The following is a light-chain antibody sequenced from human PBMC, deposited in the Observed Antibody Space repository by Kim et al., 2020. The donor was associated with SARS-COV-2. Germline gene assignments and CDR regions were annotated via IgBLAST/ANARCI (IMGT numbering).Light chain of an antibody. V-gene: IGLV2-8*01. J-gene: IGLJ1*01. CDR3: CAYAGFSTLV. CDR1: SSDVGEYDF. CDR2: EVT. Sequence: GQSVTITGTGTSSDVGEYDFVSWYQQHPGQAPKVMIYEVTKRPSGVPDRFSGSKSGNTASLTVSGLQAEDEAQYYCCAYAGFSTLVFGTGTKVTVL.